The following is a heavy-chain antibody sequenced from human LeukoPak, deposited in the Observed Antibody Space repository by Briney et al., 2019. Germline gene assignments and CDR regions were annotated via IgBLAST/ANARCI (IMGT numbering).Heavy chain of an antibody. V-gene: IGHV1-8*02. D-gene: IGHD3-3*01. Sequence: ASVKVSCKASGYTFTGYYMHWVRQAPGQGLEWMGWINPNSGNTGYAQKFQGRVTMTRNTSISTAYMELSSLRSEDTAVYYCARGVHDFWSGYLYWGQGTLVTVSS. CDR3: ARGVHDFWSGYLY. CDR2: INPNSGNT. CDR1: GYTFTGYY. J-gene: IGHJ4*02.